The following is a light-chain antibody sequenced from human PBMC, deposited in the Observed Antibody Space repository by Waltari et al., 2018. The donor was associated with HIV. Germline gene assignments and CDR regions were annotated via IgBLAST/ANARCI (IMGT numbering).Light chain of an antibody. CDR3: QTWDVSLKAAL. Sequence: QSVLTQPPSVSAAPGQKVTISCSGGSSHIGRRYVSWYQQLPGAAPKLVIYDDVKRPSGIPDRFSGSKSGTSATLGITGLETGDEADYYCQTWDVSLKAALFGGGTKLTVL. CDR2: DDV. V-gene: IGLV1-51*01. CDR1: SSHIGRRY. J-gene: IGLJ2*01.